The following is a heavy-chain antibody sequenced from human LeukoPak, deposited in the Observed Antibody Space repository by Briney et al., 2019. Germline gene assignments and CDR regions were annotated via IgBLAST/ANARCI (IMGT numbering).Heavy chain of an antibody. D-gene: IGHD6-13*01. Sequence: PGGSLRLSCAASGFTFSTYAISWVRQAPGKGLEWVSCISSTSNYIFYADSVRGRFTISRDNAKNSLYLQMDSLRAEDTAVYYCAREHTIAATGTHWFDPWGQGTLVTVSS. J-gene: IGHJ5*02. CDR3: AREHTIAATGTHWFDP. CDR1: GFTFSTYA. CDR2: ISSTSNYI. V-gene: IGHV3-21*01.